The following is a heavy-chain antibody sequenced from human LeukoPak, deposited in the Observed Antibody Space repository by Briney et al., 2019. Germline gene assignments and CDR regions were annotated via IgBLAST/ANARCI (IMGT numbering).Heavy chain of an antibody. D-gene: IGHD1-26*01. J-gene: IGHJ3*02. CDR2: ITWNSGIK. CDR3: AKLGGVFDI. Sequence: LRLYCAASRFTFDDYALHWVRQGPGKGREWVSYITWNSGIKGYADSVKGRFTISRDNANNCLILRINSLRGEDTALYYCAKLGGVFDIWGQGTMVIVSS. CDR1: RFTFDDYA. V-gene: IGHV3-9*01.